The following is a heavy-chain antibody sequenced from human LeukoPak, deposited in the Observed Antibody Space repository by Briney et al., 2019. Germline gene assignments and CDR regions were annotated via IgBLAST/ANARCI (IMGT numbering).Heavy chain of an antibody. V-gene: IGHV3-53*01. D-gene: IGHD1-26*01. J-gene: IGHJ4*02. CDR3: AKGRDSGSYGSFDY. Sequence: GGSLRLSCAASGFTVSSNYMNWVRQAPGKGLEWVSIIYSSGITYYAESVKGRFTISRDNSKNTLLLQMNSLRAEDTAVYYCAKGRDSGSYGSFDYWGQGTLVTVSS. CDR1: GFTVSSNY. CDR2: IYSSGIT.